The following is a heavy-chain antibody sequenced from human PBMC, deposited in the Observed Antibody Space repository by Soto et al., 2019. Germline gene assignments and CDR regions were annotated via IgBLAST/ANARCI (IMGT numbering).Heavy chain of an antibody. V-gene: IGHV4-61*01. CDR2: ISYTGDT. J-gene: IGHJ5*02. CDR3: ARIVVGATVDL. CDR1: GDSVSTDRYL. Sequence: SETLSLTCSVSGDSVSTDRYLWTWIRQPPGKGLEWIAYISYTGDTNYNRSLKSRVTISIDTSRNKSSLTLTSVTAADTAVYFCARIVVGATVDLWGKGSLVTV. D-gene: IGHD1-26*01.